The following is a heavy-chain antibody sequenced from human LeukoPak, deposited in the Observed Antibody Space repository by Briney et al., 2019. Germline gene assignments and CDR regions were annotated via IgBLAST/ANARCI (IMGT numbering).Heavy chain of an antibody. CDR2: IWYDGSNE. Sequence: PGRSLRLSCAASGFTFSSYGMHWVRQAPGKGLEWVAVIWYDGSNEYYADSVKGRFTISRDNSKNTLYLQMNSLRAEDTAVYYCARDLYDSSGYYLYYYYGMDVWGQGTTVTVSS. J-gene: IGHJ6*02. CDR1: GFTFSSYG. CDR3: ARDLYDSSGYYLYYYYGMDV. V-gene: IGHV3-33*01. D-gene: IGHD3-22*01.